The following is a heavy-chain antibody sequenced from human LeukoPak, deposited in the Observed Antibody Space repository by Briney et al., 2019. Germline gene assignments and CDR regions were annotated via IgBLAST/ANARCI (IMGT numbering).Heavy chain of an antibody. J-gene: IGHJ4*02. V-gene: IGHV3-21*01. CDR1: GFTFSSDN. CDR3: ARKYDFWSGLDY. CDR2: ISSSSSYI. D-gene: IGHD3-3*01. Sequence: GGSLRLSCAASGFTFSSDNMNWVRQAPGKGLEWVSSISSSSSYIYYADSVKGRFTISRDNAKNSLYLQMNSLRAEDTAVYYCARKYDFWSGLDYWGQGTLVTVSS.